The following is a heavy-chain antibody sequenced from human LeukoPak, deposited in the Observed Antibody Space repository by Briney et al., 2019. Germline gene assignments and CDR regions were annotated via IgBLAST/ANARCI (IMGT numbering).Heavy chain of an antibody. CDR2: IYTSGST. V-gene: IGHV4-61*02. Sequence: SETLSLTCTVSGGSISSGSYYWSWIRQPAGKGLEWIGRIYTSGSTNYNPSLKSRVTIPVDTSKNQFSLKLSSVTAADTAVYYCASATYYYDSSGSPLVYWGQGTLVTVSS. CDR1: GGSISSGSYY. J-gene: IGHJ4*02. CDR3: ASATYYYDSSGSPLVY. D-gene: IGHD3-22*01.